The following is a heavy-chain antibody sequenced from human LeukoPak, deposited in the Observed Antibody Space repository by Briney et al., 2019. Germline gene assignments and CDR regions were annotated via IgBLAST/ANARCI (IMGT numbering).Heavy chain of an antibody. D-gene: IGHD6-6*01. CDR1: GFTFSSYE. J-gene: IGHJ4*02. CDR3: ARDGGSSSPYSFYVDY. CDR2: ISSSGSTI. Sequence: GGSLRLSCAASGFTFSSYEMNWVRQAPGKGLEWVSYISSSGSTIYYADSVKGRFTISRDNAKNSLYLQMNSLRAEDTAVYYCARDGGSSSPYSFYVDYWGQGTLVTVSS. V-gene: IGHV3-48*03.